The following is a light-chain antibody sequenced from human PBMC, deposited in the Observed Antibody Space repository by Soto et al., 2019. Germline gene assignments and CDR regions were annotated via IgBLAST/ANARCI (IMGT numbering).Light chain of an antibody. CDR3: QSYDSSLYV. CDR1: SPNIGAGYD. Sequence: QSLLTQPPSVSGAPGQRVTISCTGSSPNIGAGYDVHWYQQLPGTAPKLLIYGNSNRPSGVPDRFSGSKSGTSASLAITGLQAEDEADYYCQSYDSSLYVFVTGTKVTVL. V-gene: IGLV1-40*01. J-gene: IGLJ1*01. CDR2: GNS.